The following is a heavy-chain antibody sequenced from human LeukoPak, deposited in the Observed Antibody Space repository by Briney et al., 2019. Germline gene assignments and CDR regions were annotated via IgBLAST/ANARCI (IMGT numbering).Heavy chain of an antibody. CDR3: AKGEADPVLFDY. V-gene: IGHV4-59*11. CDR1: GGSISSHY. Sequence: SVTLSLTCTVSGGSISSHYWNWLRQPPGKGLEWIGYIYYSGSTKYNPSLKSRVTISIDMSKNQFSLNLSSVTAPDTAMYYCAKGEADPVLFDYWGQGTLVTVSS. CDR2: IYYSGST. D-gene: IGHD6-6*01. J-gene: IGHJ4*02.